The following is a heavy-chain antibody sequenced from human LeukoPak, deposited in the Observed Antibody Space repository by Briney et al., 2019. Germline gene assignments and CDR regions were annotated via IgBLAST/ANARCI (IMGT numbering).Heavy chain of an antibody. V-gene: IGHV3-73*01. Sequence: GGSLRLSCAASGFTFSSYAMSWVRQAPGKGLEWVGRIRSKANSYAATYAASVKGRFTISRDDSENTAYLQMNSLKTEDTAVYYCIRRSDYRGYYYYGMDVWGQGTTVTVSS. CDR2: IRSKANSYAA. CDR3: IRRSDYRGYYYYGMDV. J-gene: IGHJ6*02. D-gene: IGHD4-17*01. CDR1: GFTFSSYA.